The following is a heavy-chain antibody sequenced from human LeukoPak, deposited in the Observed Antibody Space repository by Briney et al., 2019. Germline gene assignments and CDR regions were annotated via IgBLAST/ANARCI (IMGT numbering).Heavy chain of an antibody. Sequence: SETLSLTCTVSGDSISSYYWSWIRQPPGKGLEWIGYIYNSGSTNYNPSLKSRVTMSVATSKNHMSLKLSSVTAADTAMYYCARSTMVNTATGWFDPWGQGTLVTVSS. V-gene: IGHV4-59*12. J-gene: IGHJ5*02. D-gene: IGHD4/OR15-4a*01. CDR2: IYNSGST. CDR3: ARSTMVNTATGWFDP. CDR1: GDSISSYY.